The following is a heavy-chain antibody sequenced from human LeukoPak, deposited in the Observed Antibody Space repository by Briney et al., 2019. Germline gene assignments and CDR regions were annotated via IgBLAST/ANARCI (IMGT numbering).Heavy chain of an antibody. J-gene: IGHJ4*02. CDR1: GYTFTSYG. Sequence: ASVKVSCKASGYTFTSYGISWVRQAPGQGLEWMGWISAYNGNTNYAQKLQGRVTMTTDTSTSTAYMELRSLRSDDTAVYYCGRDDGYSYGYTNFDYWGQGTLVTVSS. D-gene: IGHD5-18*01. CDR2: ISAYNGNT. V-gene: IGHV1-18*01. CDR3: GRDDGYSYGYTNFDY.